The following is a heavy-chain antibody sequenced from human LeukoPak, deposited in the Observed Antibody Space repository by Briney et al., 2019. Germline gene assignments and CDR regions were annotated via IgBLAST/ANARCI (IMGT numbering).Heavy chain of an antibody. Sequence: PGGSLRLSCVASGFTFSSYAMHWVRQAPGKGLEWVSSISSSSSYIYYADSVKGRFTISRDNAKNSLYLQMNSLRAEDTAVYYCARGGDNYGYNFDYWGQGTLVTVSS. V-gene: IGHV3-21*01. CDR1: GFTFSSYA. D-gene: IGHD5-18*01. CDR2: ISSSSSYI. CDR3: ARGGDNYGYNFDY. J-gene: IGHJ4*02.